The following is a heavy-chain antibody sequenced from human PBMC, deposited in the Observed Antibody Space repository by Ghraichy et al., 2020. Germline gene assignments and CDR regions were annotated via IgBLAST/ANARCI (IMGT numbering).Heavy chain of an antibody. D-gene: IGHD2-8*01. CDR3: ARYCTNGVCLGNDYYYGMDV. CDR1: GFTFSSYG. CDR2: IWYDGSNK. Sequence: RGSLRLSCAASGFTFSSYGMHWVRQAPGKGLEWVAVIWYDGSNKYYADSVKGRFTISRDNSKNTLYLQMNSLRAEDTAVYYCARYCTNGVCLGNDYYYGMDVWGQGTTVTVSS. V-gene: IGHV3-33*01. J-gene: IGHJ6*02.